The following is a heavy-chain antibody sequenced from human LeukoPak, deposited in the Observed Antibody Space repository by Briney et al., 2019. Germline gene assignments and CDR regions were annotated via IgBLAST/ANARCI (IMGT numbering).Heavy chain of an antibody. CDR2: ISYDGGKN. CDR3: AKGVVSGYPANWFDP. D-gene: IGHD3-22*01. CDR1: GFTFCSFG. V-gene: IGHV3-30*18. Sequence: GRSLRLCCASAGFTFCSFGIHWVRQAPVKWPEGVPVISYDGGKNYYADSVKGRFTISRDNSKNTVYLQMSSLRAEDTAMYYCAKGVVSGYPANWFDPWGQGTLVTVSS. J-gene: IGHJ5*02.